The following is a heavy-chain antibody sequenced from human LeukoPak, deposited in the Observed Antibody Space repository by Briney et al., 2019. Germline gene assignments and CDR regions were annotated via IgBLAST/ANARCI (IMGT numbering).Heavy chain of an antibody. CDR3: ARAGQEWFGELGFDQ. D-gene: IGHD3-10*01. CDR2: IGTIGDT. Sequence: PGGSLRLSCAASGFTFSSSDMHWVRQPTGKGPEWVSAIGTIGDTYYPGSVKGRFTISRDNAKNSLYLQTNSLRAEDTAVYYCARAGQEWFGELGFDQWGQGTLVIVSS. J-gene: IGHJ4*02. CDR1: GFTFSSSD. V-gene: IGHV3-13*01.